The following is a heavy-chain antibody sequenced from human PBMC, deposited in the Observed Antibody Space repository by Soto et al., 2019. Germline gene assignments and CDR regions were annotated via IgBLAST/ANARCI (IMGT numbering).Heavy chain of an antibody. V-gene: IGHV1-8*01. D-gene: IGHD5-12*01. CDR2: MNPNSGNR. CDR3: AIRAGHDYYYGMDV. Sequence: QVQLVQSGAEVKKPGASVKVSCKASGYTFTSYDINWVRQATGQGLEWMGWMNPNSGNRGYAQNFRGRVSLTSDTSINTAYMELSSLRSEDTAVYYCAIRAGHDYYYGMDVWGQGTTVTVS. CDR1: GYTFTSYD. J-gene: IGHJ6*02.